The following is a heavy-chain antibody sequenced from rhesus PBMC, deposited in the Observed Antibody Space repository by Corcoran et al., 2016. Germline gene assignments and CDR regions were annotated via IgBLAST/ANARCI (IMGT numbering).Heavy chain of an antibody. V-gene: IGHV4-147*01. CDR2: IYGSSGST. CDR3: ARAPAGYSYGHYGLDS. Sequence: QVQLQESGPGLVKPSETLSLTCAVSGYSISSNYWSWIRQPPGKGLEWIGYIYGSSGSTYYHPSLKSRVTISTDTSKNQFSLKLSSVTAADTAVYYCARAPAGYSYGHYGLDSWGQGVVVTVSS. D-gene: IGHD5-36*01. CDR1: GYSISSNY. J-gene: IGHJ6*01.